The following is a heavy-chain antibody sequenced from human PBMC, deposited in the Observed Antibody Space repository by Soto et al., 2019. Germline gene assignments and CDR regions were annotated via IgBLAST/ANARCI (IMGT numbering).Heavy chain of an antibody. CDR2: IYPGDSDT. D-gene: IGHD1-26*01. CDR1: GYSFTNYW. V-gene: IGHV5-51*01. Sequence: RGESLKICCKGSGYSFTNYWIGWVRQMPGKGLEWMGIIYPGDSDTRYSPSFQGQITISADKSISTAYLQWSSLKASDTAMYYCSRLANSGSYSNGMDVWGQGTTVTVSS. CDR3: SRLANSGSYSNGMDV. J-gene: IGHJ6*02.